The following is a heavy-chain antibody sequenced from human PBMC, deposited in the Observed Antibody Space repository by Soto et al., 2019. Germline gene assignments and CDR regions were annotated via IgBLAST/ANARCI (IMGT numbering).Heavy chain of an antibody. CDR3: AKGHILTGYCYGRDV. Sequence: GGSLRLSCAASGFTFSSYGMHWVRQSPGKGLEWVAVISYDGSNKYYADSVKGRFTISRDNSKNTLYLQMNSLRAEDTAVYYCAKGHILTGYCYGRDVWGRGATGSV. J-gene: IGHJ6*02. V-gene: IGHV3-30*18. CDR2: ISYDGSNK. CDR1: GFTFSSYG. D-gene: IGHD3-9*01.